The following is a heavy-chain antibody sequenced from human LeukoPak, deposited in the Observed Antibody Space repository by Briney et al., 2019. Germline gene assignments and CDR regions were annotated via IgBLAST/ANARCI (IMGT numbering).Heavy chain of an antibody. CDR1: GYTFTNYH. Sequence: ASVRVSCKASGYTFTNYHIARVRQAPGQGLEWMGWVSTNDGNTVYAQRLQGRVTMTTDTSTSVAYMELRSLTSDDTAVYYCTRAPPGMTMMTDYWGQGTLVTVSS. CDR3: TRAPPGMTMMTDY. D-gene: IGHD3-22*01. J-gene: IGHJ4*02. CDR2: VSTNDGNT. V-gene: IGHV1-18*01.